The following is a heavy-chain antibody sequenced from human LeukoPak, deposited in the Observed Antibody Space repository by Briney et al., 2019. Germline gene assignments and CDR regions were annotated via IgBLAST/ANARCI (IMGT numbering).Heavy chain of an antibody. D-gene: IGHD4-17*01. CDR2: IYSGGST. J-gene: IGHJ4*02. CDR3: ARDLVYGDYVDY. Sequence: GGSLRLSCAASGFTVSSNYMSWVRQAPGKGLEWVSVIYSGGSTYYADSVKGRFTISRDNSKNTLYLQMNSLRAEDTAVYYCARDLVYGDYVDYWGQGTLVTVSS. CDR1: GFTVSSNY. V-gene: IGHV3-66*01.